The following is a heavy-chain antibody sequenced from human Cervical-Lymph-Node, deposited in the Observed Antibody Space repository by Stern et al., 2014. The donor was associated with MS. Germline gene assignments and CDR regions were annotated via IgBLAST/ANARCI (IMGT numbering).Heavy chain of an antibody. V-gene: IGHV5-51*01. CDR1: GFKFSIYW. D-gene: IGHD1-14*01. CDR2: IYPGDSET. CDR3: ARQTTAWASDV. Sequence: SGAELIRPGESLKISCKGSGFKFSIYWIAWVRQMPGKGLEWMGIIYPGDSETRYSPTFQDQVTMSADKSTSTAYLQWSSLNASDTAMYFCARQTTAWASDVWGQGTLVTVSS. J-gene: IGHJ4*02.